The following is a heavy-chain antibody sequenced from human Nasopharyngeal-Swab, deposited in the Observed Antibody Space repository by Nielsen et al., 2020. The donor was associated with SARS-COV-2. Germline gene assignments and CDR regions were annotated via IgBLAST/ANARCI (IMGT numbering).Heavy chain of an antibody. D-gene: IGHD3-22*01. Sequence: APVKVSCKASGYNFASYGFDWVRQAPGQGLEWMGWISAYNGDTNYAQKFQGRVTMTTDASTSTAYMELRSLRSDDTALYFCASHRSGYYNSGGPFDYWGQGTLVTVSS. J-gene: IGHJ4*02. V-gene: IGHV1-18*04. CDR3: ASHRSGYYNSGGPFDY. CDR1: GYNFASYG. CDR2: ISAYNGDT.